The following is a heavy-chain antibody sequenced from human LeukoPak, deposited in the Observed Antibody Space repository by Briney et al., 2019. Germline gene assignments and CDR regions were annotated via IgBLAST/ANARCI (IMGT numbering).Heavy chain of an antibody. Sequence: GGSLRLSCAASGFTVSNMYMTWVRQAPGKGLEWVSLIYGDGRTSYADSVKGRFTISRDNSKNTLYLQMNSLRAEDTAVYYCARDPYSSGWEVGDYWGQGTLVTVSS. D-gene: IGHD6-19*01. J-gene: IGHJ4*02. CDR3: ARDPYSSGWEVGDY. CDR2: IYGDGRT. CDR1: GFTVSNMY. V-gene: IGHV3-66*01.